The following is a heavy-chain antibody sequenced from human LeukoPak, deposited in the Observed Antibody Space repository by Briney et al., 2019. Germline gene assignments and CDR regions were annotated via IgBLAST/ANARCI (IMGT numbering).Heavy chain of an antibody. D-gene: IGHD3-22*01. CDR3: ARDADTSSHYSRFDY. CDR2: ISGSGGST. CDR1: GFTFSSYA. Sequence: AGGSLRLSCAASGFTFSSYAMSWVRQAPGKGLEWVSAISGSGGSTYYADSVKGRFTISRDNSKNTLYLQMSSLRAEDTALYYCARDADTSSHYSRFDYWGLGTLVTVSS. V-gene: IGHV3-23*01. J-gene: IGHJ4*02.